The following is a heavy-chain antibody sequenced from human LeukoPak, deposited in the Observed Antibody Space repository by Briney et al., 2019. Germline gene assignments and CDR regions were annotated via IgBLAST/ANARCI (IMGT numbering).Heavy chain of an antibody. CDR2: IKEDGGEG. Sequence: GGSLRLSCAASGFTFSSYWMTWVRQAPGKGLEWVANIKEDGGEGYYVDSVKGRFTVSRDNAKNSLYLQLTSLRAEDTAVYYCARDHMAAFDYWGQGTLVTVSS. J-gene: IGHJ4*02. V-gene: IGHV3-7*01. CDR3: ARDHMAAFDY. CDR1: GFTFSSYW. D-gene: IGHD5-24*01.